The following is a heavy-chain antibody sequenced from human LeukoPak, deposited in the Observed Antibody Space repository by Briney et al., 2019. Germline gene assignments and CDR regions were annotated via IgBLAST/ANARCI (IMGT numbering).Heavy chain of an antibody. D-gene: IGHD3-10*01. CDR3: AKRGIVIRAVIIIGFHKEAYYFDY. CDR1: GITLSNYG. Sequence: GGSPRLSCVVSGITLSNYGMSWVRQAPGKGLEWVSGISERGGSTNYADSVKGRFIISRDTSKNTVYLQMNSLRVEDTAVYFCAKRGIVIRAVIIIGFHKEAYYFDYWGQGILVTVSS. V-gene: IGHV3-23*01. J-gene: IGHJ4*02. CDR2: ISERGGST.